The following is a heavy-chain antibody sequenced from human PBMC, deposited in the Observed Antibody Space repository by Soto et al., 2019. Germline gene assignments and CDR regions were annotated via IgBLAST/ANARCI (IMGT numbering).Heavy chain of an antibody. CDR2: INPSGGST. CDR1: GYTFTSYY. V-gene: IGHV1-46*01. CDR3: ARIISGGHFDY. D-gene: IGHD2-15*01. J-gene: IGHJ4*02. Sequence: ASVKVSCKASGYTFTSYYMHWVRQAPGQGLEWMGIINPSGGSTSYAQKFQGRVTMTRDTPTSTVYMELSSLGSEDTAVYYCARIISGGHFDYWGQGTLVTVSS.